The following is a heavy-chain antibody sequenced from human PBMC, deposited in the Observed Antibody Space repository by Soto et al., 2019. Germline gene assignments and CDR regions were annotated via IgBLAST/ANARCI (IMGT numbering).Heavy chain of an antibody. CDR1: GYTFTSYY. Sequence: QVQLVQSGAEVKKPGASVKVSCKAFGYTFTSYYMHWLRQPPGQGLEWMGIINPSGGSTSYAQKFQGRVTMTRDTSTSTVYMELSSLRSEDTAVYYCATPPYGYIWGRFDYWGQGTLVTVSS. D-gene: IGHD3-16*01. J-gene: IGHJ4*02. V-gene: IGHV1-46*01. CDR3: ATPPYGYIWGRFDY. CDR2: INPSGGST.